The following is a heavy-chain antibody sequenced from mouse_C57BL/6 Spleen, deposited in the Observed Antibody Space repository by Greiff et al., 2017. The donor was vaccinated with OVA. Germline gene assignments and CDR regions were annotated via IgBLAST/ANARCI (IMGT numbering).Heavy chain of an antibody. CDR1: GFTFTDYY. Sequence: DVKLVESGGGLVQPGGSLSLSCAASGFTFTDYYMSWVRQPPGKALEWLGFIRNKANGYTTEYSASVKGRFTISRDNSQSILYLQMNALRAEDSAAYYCAGYILDYYGSPYFDYWGQGTTLTVSS. CDR3: AGYILDYYGSPYFDY. J-gene: IGHJ2*01. V-gene: IGHV7-3*01. CDR2: IRNKANGYTT. D-gene: IGHD1-1*01.